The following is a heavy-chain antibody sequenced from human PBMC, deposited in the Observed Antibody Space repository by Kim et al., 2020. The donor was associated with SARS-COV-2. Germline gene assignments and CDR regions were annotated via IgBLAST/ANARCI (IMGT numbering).Heavy chain of an antibody. CDR2: INPNSGGT. CDR1: GYTFTGYY. D-gene: IGHD7-27*01. CDR3: AVPGYRRAVEANGGWYYFDY. J-gene: IGHJ4*02. V-gene: IGHV1-2*02. Sequence: ASVKVSCKASGYTFTGYYMHWVRQAPGQGLEWMGWINPNSGGTNYAQKFQGRVTMTRDTSISTAYMELSRLRSDDTAVYYCAVPGYRRAVEANGGWYYFDYWGQGTLVTVSS.